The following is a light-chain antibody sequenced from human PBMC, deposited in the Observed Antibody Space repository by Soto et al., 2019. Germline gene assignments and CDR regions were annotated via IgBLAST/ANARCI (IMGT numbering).Light chain of an antibody. J-gene: IGLJ1*01. CDR1: NIGSKS. CDR2: YDS. V-gene: IGLV3-21*04. CDR3: QVWDSSSDNYV. Sequence: SYELTQPPSVSVAPGKTARITCGGNNIGSKSVHWYQQKPGQAPVLVIYYDSDRPSGIPERFSGSNSGNTATLTISRVEAGDEADYYCQVWDSSSDNYVFGTGTKLTVL.